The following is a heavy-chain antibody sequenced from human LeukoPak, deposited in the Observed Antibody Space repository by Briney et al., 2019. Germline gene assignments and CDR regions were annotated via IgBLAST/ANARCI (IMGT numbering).Heavy chain of an antibody. J-gene: IGHJ5*02. D-gene: IGHD3-10*02. Sequence: GASVKVSCKASGYTFTGYYMHWVRQAPGQGLEWMGWINPNSGGTNYAQKFQGRVTMTRDTSISTAYMELSRLRSDDTAVYYCARVVRRIPVWFDPWGQGTLVTVSS. V-gene: IGHV1-2*02. CDR1: GYTFTGYY. CDR2: INPNSGGT. CDR3: ARVVRRIPVWFDP.